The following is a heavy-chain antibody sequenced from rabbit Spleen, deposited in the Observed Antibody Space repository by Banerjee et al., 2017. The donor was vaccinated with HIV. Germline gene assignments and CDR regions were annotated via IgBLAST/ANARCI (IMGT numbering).Heavy chain of an antibody. J-gene: IGHJ6*01. CDR1: GFSFSSSDY. Sequence: QEQLVESGGGLVQPEGFLALTCKASGFSFSSSDYICWVPPAPGKGLEWISCIAGSSSGFTYSATWAKGRFTVSKTASTTVTLQMTSLTVADTATYFCARDAGTSFSTYGMDLWGPGTLVTVS. CDR3: ARDAGTSFSTYGMDL. V-gene: IGHV1S45*01. D-gene: IGHD8-1*01. CDR2: IAGSSSGFT.